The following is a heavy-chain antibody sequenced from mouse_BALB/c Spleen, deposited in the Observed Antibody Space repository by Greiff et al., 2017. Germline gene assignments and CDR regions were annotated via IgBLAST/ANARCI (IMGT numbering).Heavy chain of an antibody. Sequence: EVKLQESGAELVRSGASVKLSCTASGFNIKDYYMHWVKQRPEQGLEWIGWIDPENGDTEYAPKFQGKATMTADTSSNTAYLQLSSLTSEDTAVYYCNAPFITTFAYWGQGTLVTVSA. CDR1: GFNIKDYY. CDR2: IDPENGDT. V-gene: IGHV14-4*02. D-gene: IGHD1-2*01. J-gene: IGHJ3*01. CDR3: NAPFITTFAY.